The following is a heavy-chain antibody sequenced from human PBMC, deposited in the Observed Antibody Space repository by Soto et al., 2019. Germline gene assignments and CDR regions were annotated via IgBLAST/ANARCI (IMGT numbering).Heavy chain of an antibody. CDR2: ITASGSST. CDR1: GFTFSNYA. J-gene: IGHJ4*02. V-gene: IGHV3-23*01. D-gene: IGHD3-16*01. CDR3: ANDGRLGGVRRSALDLDC. Sequence: PGGSLRLSCAASGFTFSNYAMYWVRQAPGKGLEWVSPITASGSSTYDADSVKGRFTISRDNSRDTLYLQMNSLRAEDTAVYYCANDGRLGGVRRSALDLDCRGQGTLVTVSS.